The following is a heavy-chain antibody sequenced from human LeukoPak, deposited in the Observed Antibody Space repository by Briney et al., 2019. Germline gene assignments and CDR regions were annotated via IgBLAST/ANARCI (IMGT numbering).Heavy chain of an antibody. Sequence: GSLRLSCAASGFTLSSYSMNWVRQAPGKGLEWIGEINHSGSTNYNPSLKSRVTISVDTSKNQFSLKLSSVTAADTAVYYCAGRGYCSSTSCYTPRGAFDIWGQGTMVTVSS. CDR3: AGRGYCSSTSCYTPRGAFDI. J-gene: IGHJ3*02. CDR1: GFTLSSYS. V-gene: IGHV4-34*08. D-gene: IGHD2-2*01. CDR2: INHSGST.